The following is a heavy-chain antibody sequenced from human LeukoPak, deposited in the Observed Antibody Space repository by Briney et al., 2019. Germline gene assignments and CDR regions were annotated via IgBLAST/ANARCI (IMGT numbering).Heavy chain of an antibody. CDR1: GFTFSTYA. Sequence: GGSLRLSCAASGFTFSTYALHWARQVPGKGLEYVSAISSIGGTTYYANSVKGRFTISRDNSKNTLYLQMGSLKPEDTAVYYCARVGDNTAFDYWGQETAVTVSS. V-gene: IGHV3-64*01. D-gene: IGHD2-21*01. J-gene: IGHJ4*02. CDR3: ARVGDNTAFDY. CDR2: ISSIGGTT.